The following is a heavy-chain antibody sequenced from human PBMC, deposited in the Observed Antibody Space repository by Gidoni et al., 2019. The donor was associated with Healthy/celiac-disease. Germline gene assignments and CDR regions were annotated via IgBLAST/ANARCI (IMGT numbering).Heavy chain of an antibody. CDR3: TTLYCSSTSCYTREGRGVDY. CDR2: IRSKANSYAT. J-gene: IGHJ4*02. CDR1: GFTFSGSA. D-gene: IGHD2-2*02. V-gene: IGHV3-73*01. Sequence: EVQLVESGGGLVQPGGSLKLACAASGFTFSGSAMHWVRQASGQGLEWVGRIRSKANSYATAYAASVKGRFTISRDDSKNTAYLQMNSLKTEDTAVYYCTTLYCSSTSCYTREGRGVDYWGQGTLVTVSS.